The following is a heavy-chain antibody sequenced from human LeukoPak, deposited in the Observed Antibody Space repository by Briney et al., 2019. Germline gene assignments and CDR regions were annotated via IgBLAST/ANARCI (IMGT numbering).Heavy chain of an antibody. V-gene: IGHV1-18*01. CDR3: ARDQYCSSTSCPFYYYYYYMDV. D-gene: IGHD2-2*01. Sequence: ASVKVSCKASGYTFTSYGISWVRQAPGQGLEWMGWISAYNGNTNYAQKLQGRVTMTTDTSTSTAYMELRSLRSDDTAVYYCARDQYCSSTSCPFYYYYYYMDVWGKGTTVTVSS. CDR1: GYTFTSYG. J-gene: IGHJ6*03. CDR2: ISAYNGNT.